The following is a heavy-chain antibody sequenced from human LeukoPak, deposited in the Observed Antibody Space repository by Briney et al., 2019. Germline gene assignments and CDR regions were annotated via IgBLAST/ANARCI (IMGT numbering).Heavy chain of an antibody. Sequence: ASVKVSCKASGYTFTSYGISWVRQAPRQGLEWMGWISAYNGSTNYAQKLQGRVTMTTDTSTSTAYMGLRSLRSDDTAVYYCARARFREFDFDYWGQGTLVTVSS. CDR3: ARARFREFDFDY. CDR2: ISAYNGST. D-gene: IGHD3-10*01. V-gene: IGHV1-18*01. J-gene: IGHJ4*02. CDR1: GYTFTSYG.